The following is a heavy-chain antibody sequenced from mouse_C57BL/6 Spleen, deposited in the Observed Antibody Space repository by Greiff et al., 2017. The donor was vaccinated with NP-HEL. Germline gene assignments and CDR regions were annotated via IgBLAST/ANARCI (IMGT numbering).Heavy chain of an antibody. J-gene: IGHJ3*01. D-gene: IGHD3-2*02. V-gene: IGHV1-69*01. CDR2: MDPSESYT. CDR1: GYTFTRYW. Sequence: QVQLQQPGAELVMPGASVKLSCKASGYTFTRYWMHWVKQRPGQGLEWIGEMDPSESYTNYNQKFKGKSTLTLDKSSSPAYMQRRSLTSEDSAVYYCARGRQLRLTWFAYWGQGTLVTVSA. CDR3: ARGRQLRLTWFAY.